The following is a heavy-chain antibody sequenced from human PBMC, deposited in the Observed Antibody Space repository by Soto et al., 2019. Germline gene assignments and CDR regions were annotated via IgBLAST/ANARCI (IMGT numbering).Heavy chain of an antibody. CDR2: IFNDGSNI. D-gene: IGHD3-3*01. Sequence: EVQLVESGGGLVQPGGSLRLSCAASGLTFSSYRIHWVRQAPGEGLVWVSRIFNDGSNINYACSVKGRFTISRDNAKNTVYLQMNSLRAEDTAVYYCTGGSGFALWGQGTLVTVSS. V-gene: IGHV3-74*01. CDR3: TGGSGFAL. CDR1: GLTFSSYR. J-gene: IGHJ4*02.